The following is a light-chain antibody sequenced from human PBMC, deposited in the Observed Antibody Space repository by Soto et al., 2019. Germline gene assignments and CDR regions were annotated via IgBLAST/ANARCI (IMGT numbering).Light chain of an antibody. V-gene: IGKV1-5*01. CDR2: DAS. J-gene: IGKJ2*01. CDR1: QYISNW. CDR3: QQYNSYHT. Sequence: DIQMTQSPSTLSASVGDRVTITSRASQYISNWVAWYQQKPGKAPKLLIYDASTLESGVPSRFSGRASGTEFTLTIGSLQRDDFATYYCQQYNSYHTFGQGTKLEIK.